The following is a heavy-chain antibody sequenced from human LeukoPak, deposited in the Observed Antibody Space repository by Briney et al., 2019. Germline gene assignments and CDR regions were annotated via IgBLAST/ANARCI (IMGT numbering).Heavy chain of an antibody. V-gene: IGHV1-69*13. D-gene: IGHD5-18*01. CDR1: GGTFSSYA. CDR2: IIPIFGTA. J-gene: IGHJ4*02. Sequence: GASVKVSCKASGGTFSSYAISWVRQAPGQGLEWMGGIIPIFGTANYAQKFQGRVTITADESTSTAYMELSSLRSEDTSVYYCARRRGYSYGSLDYWGQGTLVTVPS. CDR3: ARRRGYSYGSLDY.